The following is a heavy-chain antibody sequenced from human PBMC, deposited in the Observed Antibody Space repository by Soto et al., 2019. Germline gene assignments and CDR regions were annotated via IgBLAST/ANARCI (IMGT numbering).Heavy chain of an antibody. Sequence: QVQLVQSGADVKKPGSSVMVSCMASGGTFTSYSITWVRQAPGQGLEWMGRIVPVLGIANYAQKFQDRVTITADKSTSTAYMELNRLRSEDTAVYYCVTVPYDDYAHFDYWGQGTLVSVSS. D-gene: IGHD4-17*01. J-gene: IGHJ4*02. CDR3: VTVPYDDYAHFDY. CDR1: GGTFTSYS. CDR2: IVPVLGIA. V-gene: IGHV1-69*02.